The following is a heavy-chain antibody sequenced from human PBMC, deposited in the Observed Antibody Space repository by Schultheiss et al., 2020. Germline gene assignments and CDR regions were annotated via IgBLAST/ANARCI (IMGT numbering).Heavy chain of an antibody. CDR3: ARDDYGGNFDY. CDR2: ISWNSGSI. V-gene: IGHV3-9*01. J-gene: IGHJ4*02. D-gene: IGHD4-23*01. Sequence: GGSLRLSCAASGFTFDDYAMHWVRQAPGKGLEWVSGISWNSGSIGYADSVKGRFTISRDNAKNSLYLQMNSLRDEDTAVYYCARDDYGGNFDYWGRGTLVNVSS. CDR1: GFTFDDYA.